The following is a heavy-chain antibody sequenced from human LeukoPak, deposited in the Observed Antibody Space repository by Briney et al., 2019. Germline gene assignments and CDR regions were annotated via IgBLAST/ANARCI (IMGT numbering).Heavy chain of an antibody. Sequence: SVKVSCKASGGTFSSYAISWVRQAPGQGLEWMGRIIPILGIANYAQKFQGRVTITADKSTSTAYMELSSLRSEDTAVYYCARETYCGDCYSELWFDPWGQGTLVTVSS. J-gene: IGHJ5*02. CDR1: GGTFSSYA. CDR3: ARETYCGDCYSELWFDP. CDR2: IIPILGIA. D-gene: IGHD2-21*02. V-gene: IGHV1-69*04.